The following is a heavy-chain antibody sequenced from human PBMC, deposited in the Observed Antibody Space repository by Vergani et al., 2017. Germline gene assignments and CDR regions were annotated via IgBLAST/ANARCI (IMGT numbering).Heavy chain of an antibody. J-gene: IGHJ6*03. CDR3: ARGGSIAAPSYLYYFYMDV. CDR1: GYSFNSYG. V-gene: IGHV1-18*01. CDR2: ISGYDGKT. D-gene: IGHD6-6*01. Sequence: QVQLVQSGAEMKKPGASVNVSCKTSGYSFNSYGINWVRQAPGQGLEWLGWISGYDGKTKYVEKLQGRITVTIDTSTNSAYIELRGLRSDDTAVYYCARGGSIAAPSYLYYFYMDVWGKGTSVTVSS.